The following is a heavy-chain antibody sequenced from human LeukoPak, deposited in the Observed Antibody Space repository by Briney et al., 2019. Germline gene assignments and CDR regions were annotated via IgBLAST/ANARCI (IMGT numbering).Heavy chain of an antibody. Sequence: GGSLSLSCAASGFTVSSSYLSWVRPAPGKGLERGAIIYSCGNTYYAESVQGRFTISRDNSKNTLYLQMNSLRAEYTAIYYCARGLPTAMRGAMDVWGQGTTVTVSS. V-gene: IGHV3-53*01. D-gene: IGHD2-2*01. CDR1: GFTVSSSY. J-gene: IGHJ6*02. CDR2: IYSCGNT. CDR3: ARGLPTAMRGAMDV.